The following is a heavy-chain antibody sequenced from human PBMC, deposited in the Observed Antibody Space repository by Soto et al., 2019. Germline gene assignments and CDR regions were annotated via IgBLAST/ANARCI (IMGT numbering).Heavy chain of an antibody. CDR1: GFTFSDYY. V-gene: IGHV3-11*06. D-gene: IGHD6-19*01. Sequence: GGALRLSCAASGFTFSDYYMSWIRQAPGKGLEWVSYISSSSSYTNYADSVKGRFTISRDNAKDSLYLQMNSLRAEDTAVYYCARDVSGVAVAGTFAIWGQGTLVTVSS. CDR2: ISSSSSYT. J-gene: IGHJ4*02. CDR3: ARDVSGVAVAGTFAI.